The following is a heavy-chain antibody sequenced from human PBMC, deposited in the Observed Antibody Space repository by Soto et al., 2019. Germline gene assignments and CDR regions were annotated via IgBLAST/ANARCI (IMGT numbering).Heavy chain of an antibody. J-gene: IGHJ6*02. CDR1: GYTFTNYY. CDR2: INPSGGST. D-gene: IGHD6-19*01. V-gene: IGHV1-46*01. CDR3: ARAWGQSLQKVGMDV. Sequence: ASVKVSCKAYGYTFTNYYIHWVRQAPGQGLEGMGQINPSGGSTNYAQKFQGRVTMTRDTSMSTAYMELSRLRSDDTAVYYCARAWGQSLQKVGMDVWGQGTTVTVSS.